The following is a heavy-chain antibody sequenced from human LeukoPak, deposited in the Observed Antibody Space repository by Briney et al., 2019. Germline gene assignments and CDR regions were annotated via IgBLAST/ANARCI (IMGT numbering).Heavy chain of an antibody. CDR3: AKDLAPITMVAQGYFQH. J-gene: IGHJ1*01. Sequence: QSGGSLRLSCAASGCTFSSYAMSWVRQAPGKGLEWVSAISGSGGSTYYADPVKGRFTISRENSKNTLYLQMNSLRAEDTAVYYCAKDLAPITMVAQGYFQHWGQGTLLTVSS. D-gene: IGHD3-10*01. CDR1: GCTFSSYA. CDR2: ISGSGGST. V-gene: IGHV3-23*01.